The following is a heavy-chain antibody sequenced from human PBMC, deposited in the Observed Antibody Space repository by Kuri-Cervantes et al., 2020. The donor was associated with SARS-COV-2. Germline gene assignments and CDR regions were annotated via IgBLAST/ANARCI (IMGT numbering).Heavy chain of an antibody. V-gene: IGHV4-59*08. CDR2: VYYTGST. CDR1: GGSISSYY. Sequence: GSLRLSCTVSGGSISSYYWNWIRQPPGKGLKYIASVYYTGSTNYNPSLKSPVILSVDTSKNQFSLKLSSVTAADTAVYYCARLLGYCSGGSCYSWFDPWGQGTLVTVSS. D-gene: IGHD2-15*01. J-gene: IGHJ5*02. CDR3: ARLLGYCSGGSCYSWFDP.